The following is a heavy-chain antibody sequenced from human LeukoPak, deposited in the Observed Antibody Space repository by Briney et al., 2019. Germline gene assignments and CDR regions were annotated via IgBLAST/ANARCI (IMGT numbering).Heavy chain of an antibody. CDR3: TQGARADTYWYFDL. CDR1: GFTFSSYA. D-gene: IGHD3-16*01. CDR2: IYGSGGST. V-gene: IGHV3-23*01. J-gene: IGHJ2*01. Sequence: GGSLRHSRAACGFTFSSYAMSWVRQAPGKGLEWVSDIYGSGGSTYYADSVKGRLTISRDNSKNTLYLQMSSLRADDTAVYYCTQGARADTYWYFDLWGRGALVTVSS.